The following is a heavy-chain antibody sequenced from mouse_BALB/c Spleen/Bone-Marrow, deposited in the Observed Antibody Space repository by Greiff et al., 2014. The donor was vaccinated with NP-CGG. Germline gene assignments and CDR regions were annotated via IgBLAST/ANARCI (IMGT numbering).Heavy chain of an antibody. V-gene: IGHV1-4*01. J-gene: IGHJ4*01. D-gene: IGHD1-1*01. CDR2: IIPNSGYS. Sequence: QVQLQQSGAELARPGASVKTSCQASGYTFTRYTMHWEKKRPGQGLEWIGYIIPNSGYSNYNQKFKDKATLTADKSSSTAYMQLSSLTPEDSAVYYCTIRYYAMDYWGQGTSVTVSS. CDR1: GYTFTRYT. CDR3: TIRYYAMDY.